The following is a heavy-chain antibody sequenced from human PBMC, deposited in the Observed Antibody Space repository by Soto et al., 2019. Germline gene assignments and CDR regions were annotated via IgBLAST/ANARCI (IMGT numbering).Heavy chain of an antibody. CDR3: AKDSHLLRYFDWPDAFDI. Sequence: SQRLSLGAAVFTLVMCAMSLVRQAPGTELEWVSAISGSGGSTYYADSVKGRFTISRDNSKNTLYLQMNSLRAEDTAVYYCAKDSHLLRYFDWPDAFDIWGQGTTVTVSS. V-gene: IGHV3-23*01. D-gene: IGHD3-9*01. CDR1: VFTLVMCA. CDR2: ISGSGGST. J-gene: IGHJ3*02.